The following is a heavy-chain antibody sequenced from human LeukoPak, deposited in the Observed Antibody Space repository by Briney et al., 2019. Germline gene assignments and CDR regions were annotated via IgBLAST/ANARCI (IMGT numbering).Heavy chain of an antibody. J-gene: IGHJ6*03. V-gene: IGHV1-2*02. Sequence: ASVKVSCKASGYSFTDYYMHWVRQAPGQGLEWMGWINPDSGGTKYAQKFQGRVTMTRDTSISTAYMELSNLGSDDTAVYYCARVPGYSSGWYGFGRDYYYYYMDVWGKGTTVTISS. D-gene: IGHD6-19*01. CDR2: INPDSGGT. CDR1: GYSFTDYY. CDR3: ARVPGYSSGWYGFGRDYYYYYMDV.